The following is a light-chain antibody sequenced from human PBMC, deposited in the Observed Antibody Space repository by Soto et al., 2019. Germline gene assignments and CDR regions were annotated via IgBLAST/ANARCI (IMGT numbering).Light chain of an antibody. V-gene: IGKV1-39*01. CDR1: QSISSY. CDR2: AAS. J-gene: IGKJ4*01. Sequence: DIQMTQSPSSLSASVGDRVTITCRASQSISSYLNWYQQKPGKAPKLLIYAASSLQRGVRSRFSGSVSGTDFTLTISSLQPEDYANYDCQRSYSTLLTFGGGTKVEIK. CDR3: QRSYSTLLT.